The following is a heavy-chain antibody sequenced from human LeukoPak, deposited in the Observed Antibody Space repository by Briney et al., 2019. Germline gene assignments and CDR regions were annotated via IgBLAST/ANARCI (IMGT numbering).Heavy chain of an antibody. Sequence: PSETLSLTCAVYGGSFSGYYWSWIRQPPGKRLERIGEINHSGSTNYNPSLKSRVTISVDTSKNQFSLKLSSVTAADTAVYYCARYDSSGYYHYYYYGMDVWGQGTTVTVSS. CDR2: INHSGST. D-gene: IGHD3-22*01. J-gene: IGHJ6*02. CDR3: ARYDSSGYYHYYYYGMDV. V-gene: IGHV4-34*01. CDR1: GGSFSGYY.